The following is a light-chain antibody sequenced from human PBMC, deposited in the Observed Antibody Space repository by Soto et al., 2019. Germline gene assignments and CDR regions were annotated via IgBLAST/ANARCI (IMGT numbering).Light chain of an antibody. CDR1: QGIRND. V-gene: IGKV1-17*01. J-gene: IGKJ1*01. CDR3: LRHGTCPPS. Sequence: DIQMTQSPSSLSASIGDRVTITCRASQGIRNDLGWYQQKPGKAPKRLIYAASSLQSGFPSRFSGSGSVTEFSLTISSLQAEDFATNYCLRHGTCPPSFGQGTKVEIK. CDR2: AAS.